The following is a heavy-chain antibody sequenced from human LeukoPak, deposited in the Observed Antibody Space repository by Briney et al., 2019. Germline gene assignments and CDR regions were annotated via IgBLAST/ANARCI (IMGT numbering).Heavy chain of an antibody. CDR3: AKATVEWIPSDY. D-gene: IGHD3-3*01. CDR1: GFTFSSYA. V-gene: IGHV3-30-3*01. CDR2: ISYDGSNK. J-gene: IGHJ4*02. Sequence: GGSLRLSCAASGFTFSSYAMHWVRQAPGKGLEWVAVISYDGSNKYYADSVKGRFTISRDNSKNTLYLQMNSLRAEDTAVYYCAKATVEWIPSDYWGQGTLVTVSS.